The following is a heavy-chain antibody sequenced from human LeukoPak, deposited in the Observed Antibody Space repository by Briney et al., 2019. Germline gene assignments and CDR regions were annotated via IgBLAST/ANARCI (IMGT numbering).Heavy chain of an antibody. J-gene: IGHJ4*02. CDR3: ARVSDYDFWSGYSYFDY. CDR2: IYPGGSDT. CDR1: GYSFTSYW. D-gene: IGHD3-3*01. V-gene: IGHV5-51*01. Sequence: GGSLKISCKGSGYSFTSYWIGWVRQMPGKGLEWMGIIYPGGSDTRYSPSFQGQVTISADKSISTAYLQWSSLKASDTAMYYCARVSDYDFWSGYSYFDYWGQGTLVTVSS.